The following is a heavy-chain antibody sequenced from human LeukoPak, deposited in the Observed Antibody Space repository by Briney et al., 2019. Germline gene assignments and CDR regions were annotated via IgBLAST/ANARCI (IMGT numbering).Heavy chain of an antibody. CDR3: ARERYFDY. Sequence: PGGSLRLSCAASGFSFNTCAMSWVRKAPGKGLEWVSTISGGGRSTDYADSVKGQFTISRDNSKNTLYLQMNSLRAEDTAVYYCARERYFDYWGQGTLVTVSS. J-gene: IGHJ4*02. CDR1: GFSFNTCA. CDR2: ISGGGRST. V-gene: IGHV3-23*01.